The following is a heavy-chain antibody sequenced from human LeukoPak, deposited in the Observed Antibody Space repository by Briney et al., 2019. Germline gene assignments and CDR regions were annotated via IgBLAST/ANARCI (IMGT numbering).Heavy chain of an antibody. CDR1: GFTFSSYG. V-gene: IGHV3-7*01. CDR2: IKQDGSEK. J-gene: IGHJ3*02. CDR3: ASMMVDAFDI. Sequence: GGSLRLSCAASGFTFSSYGMHWVRQAPGKGLEWVANIKQDGSEKYYVDSVKGRFTISRDNAKNSLYLQMNSLRAEDTAVYYCASMMVDAFDIWGQGTMVTVSS. D-gene: IGHD3-16*01.